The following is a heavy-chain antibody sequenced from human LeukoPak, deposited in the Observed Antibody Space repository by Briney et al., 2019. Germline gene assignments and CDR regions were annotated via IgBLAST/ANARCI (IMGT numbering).Heavy chain of an antibody. CDR2: IRSKAYGGTT. CDR3: TRGFRGYCSGGSCYDNAFDI. CDR1: GFTFGDYA. D-gene: IGHD2-15*01. J-gene: IGHJ3*02. Sequence: GGSLRLSCTASGFTFGDYAMSWFRQAPGKGLEWVGFIRSKAYGGTTEYAASVKGRFTISRDDSKSIAYLQMNSLKTEDTAVNYCTRGFRGYCSGGSCYDNAFDIWGQGTMVTVSS. V-gene: IGHV3-49*03.